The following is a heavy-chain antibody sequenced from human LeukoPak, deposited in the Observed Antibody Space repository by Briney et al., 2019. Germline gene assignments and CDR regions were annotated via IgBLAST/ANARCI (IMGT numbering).Heavy chain of an antibody. CDR2: ISSSSSYI. CDR3: ARDRYCSSTSCYQRSYMDV. CDR1: GFTFSSYS. D-gene: IGHD2-2*01. Sequence: GGSLRLSCAASGFTFSSYSMNWVRQAPGKGLEGVSSISSSSSYIYYADSVKGRFTISRDNAKNSLYLQMNSLRAEDTAVYYCARDRYCSSTSCYQRSYMDVWGKGTTLTVSS. J-gene: IGHJ6*03. V-gene: IGHV3-21*01.